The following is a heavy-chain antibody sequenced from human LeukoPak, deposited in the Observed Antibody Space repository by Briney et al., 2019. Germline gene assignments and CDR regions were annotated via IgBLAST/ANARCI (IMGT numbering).Heavy chain of an antibody. Sequence: PGRSLRLSCAASGFTFSNYGMHWVRQAPGKGLEWVAVISYDGSNKYYADSVKGLFTISRDNSKNTLYLQMNSLRAEDTAVYYCASHYTSGYWGQGTLVTVSS. CDR2: ISYDGSNK. J-gene: IGHJ4*02. D-gene: IGHD4-11*01. CDR3: ASHYTSGY. CDR1: GFTFSNYG. V-gene: IGHV3-30*03.